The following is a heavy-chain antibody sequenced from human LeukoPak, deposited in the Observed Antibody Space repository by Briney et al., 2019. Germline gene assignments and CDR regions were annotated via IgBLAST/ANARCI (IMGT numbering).Heavy chain of an antibody. CDR1: GFTFSSYA. V-gene: IGHV3-23*01. D-gene: IGHD1-26*01. CDR3: AKEEGRIVGATVD. J-gene: IGHJ4*02. Sequence: PGGSLRLSCAASGFTFSSYAMSWVRQAPGKGLKGVSAISGSGGSTYYADSVKGRFTISRDNSKNTLYLQMNSLRAEDTAVYYCAKEEGRIVGATVDWGQGTLVTVSS. CDR2: ISGSGGST.